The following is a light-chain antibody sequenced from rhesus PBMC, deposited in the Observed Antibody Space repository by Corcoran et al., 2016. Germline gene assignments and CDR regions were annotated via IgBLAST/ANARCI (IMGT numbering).Light chain of an antibody. Sequence: DIQMTQSPSSLSASVGDTVTITCPASPSISTWLDWYQQKPGKAPKLLIFKASSLQSGVPSRLSGSGSGTDFTLTISSLRPEDFETYYCLQYFSGPFTFGPGAKLYIE. V-gene: IGKV1-22*01. CDR3: LQYFSGPFT. J-gene: IGKJ3*01. CDR2: KAS. CDR1: PSISTW.